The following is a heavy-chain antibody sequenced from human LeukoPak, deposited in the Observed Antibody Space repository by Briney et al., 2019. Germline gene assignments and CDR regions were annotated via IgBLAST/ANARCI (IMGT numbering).Heavy chain of an antibody. V-gene: IGHV3-7*01. CDR2: IKQDGSEK. Sequence: SGGSLRLSCAASGFTFSSYWMSWVRQAPGKGLEWVANIKQDGSEKYYVDSVKGRFTISRDNAKNSLYLQMNSLRAEDTAVYYCARDGGHYYYYGMDVWGQGTTVTVSS. CDR1: GFTFSSYW. CDR3: ARDGGHYYYYGMDV. J-gene: IGHJ6*02.